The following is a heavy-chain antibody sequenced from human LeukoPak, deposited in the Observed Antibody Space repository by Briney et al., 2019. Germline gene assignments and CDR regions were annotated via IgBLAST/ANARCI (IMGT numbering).Heavy chain of an antibody. D-gene: IGHD3-3*01. J-gene: IGHJ4*02. CDR2: TYYRSKWYN. V-gene: IGHV6-1*01. CDR1: GDSVSSNSAA. CDR3: ARHAPNYDFWSGYLAPFDY. Sequence: PSQTLSLTCAISGDSVSSNSAAWNWIRQSPSRGLEWLGRTYYRSKWYNDYALSVKSRITINPDTSKNQFSLKLSSVTAADTAVYYCARHAPNYDFWSGYLAPFDYWGQGTLVTVSS.